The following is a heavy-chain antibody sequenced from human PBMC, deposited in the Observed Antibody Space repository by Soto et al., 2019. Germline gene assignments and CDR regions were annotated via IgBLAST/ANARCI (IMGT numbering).Heavy chain of an antibody. CDR3: LRDQRHWNEFADQ. J-gene: IGHJ4*02. CDR1: GFXFXXYW. V-gene: IGHV3-74*03. Sequence: VQLVESGGGLVQPGGSLXLSCAASGFXFXXYWMHWVRQAPGKGLVWVSRISQDGAIATQADSVKGRFTISRDNAKNTLSLQMNSLRADDTAVYYCLRDQRHWNEFADQWGQGTRVTVSS. CDR2: ISQDGAIA. D-gene: IGHD1-1*01.